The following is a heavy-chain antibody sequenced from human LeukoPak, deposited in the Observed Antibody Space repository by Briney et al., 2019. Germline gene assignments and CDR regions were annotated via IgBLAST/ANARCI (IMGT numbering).Heavy chain of an antibody. CDR2: ISSSGSTI. J-gene: IGHJ6*02. D-gene: IGHD1-14*01. CDR3: AREWPDPDNYYYYYGMDV. Sequence: GGSLRLSCAASGFTFSDYYMSWIRQAPGKGLEWVSYISSSGSTIYYADSVTGRFTISRDNAKNSLYLQMNSLRAEDTAVYYCAREWPDPDNYYYYYGMDVWGQGTTVTVSS. V-gene: IGHV3-11*01. CDR1: GFTFSDYY.